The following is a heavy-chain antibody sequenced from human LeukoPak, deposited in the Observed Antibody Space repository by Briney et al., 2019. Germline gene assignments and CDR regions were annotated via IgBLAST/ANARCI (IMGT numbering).Heavy chain of an antibody. V-gene: IGHV1-18*01. J-gene: IGHJ5*02. D-gene: IGHD3-22*01. CDR1: GYTFTSYG. Sequence: ASVKVSCKASGYTFTSYGISWVRQAPGQGLEWMGWISAYNGNTNYAQKLQGRVTMTTDTSTSTAYMELRSLRSDDTAVYYCARDGPLLRWLQLETHYYDSSGWSRFDPWGQGTLVTVSS. CDR3: ARDGPLLRWLQLETHYYDSSGWSRFDP. CDR2: ISAYNGNT.